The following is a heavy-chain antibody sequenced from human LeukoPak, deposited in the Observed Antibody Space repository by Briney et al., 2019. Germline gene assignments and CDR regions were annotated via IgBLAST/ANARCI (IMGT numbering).Heavy chain of an antibody. CDR3: ARDSYSSLHY. V-gene: IGHV4-39*07. D-gene: IGHD6-6*01. CDR2: IHYSGST. CDR1: GGSISSSSYY. Sequence: SETLSLTCTVSGGSISSSSYYWGWIRQPPGKGLEWIGSIHYSGSTYYNPSLKSRVTISVDTSKNQFSLKLSSVTAADTAVYYCARDSYSSLHYWGQGTLVTVSS. J-gene: IGHJ4*02.